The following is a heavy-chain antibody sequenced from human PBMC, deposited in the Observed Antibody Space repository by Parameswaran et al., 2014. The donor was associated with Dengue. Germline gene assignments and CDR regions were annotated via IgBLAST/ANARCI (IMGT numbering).Heavy chain of an antibody. CDR2: INHSGST. CDR1: GGSFSGYY. Sequence: SETLSLTYAVYGGSFSGYYWSWIRQPPGKGLEWIGEINHSGSTNYNPSLKSRVTISVDTSKNQFSLKLSSVTAADTAVYYCARADRAYGDYSDAFDIWGQGTMVTVSS. D-gene: IGHD4-17*01. CDR3: ARADRAYGDYSDAFDI. V-gene: IGHV4-34*01. J-gene: IGHJ3*02.